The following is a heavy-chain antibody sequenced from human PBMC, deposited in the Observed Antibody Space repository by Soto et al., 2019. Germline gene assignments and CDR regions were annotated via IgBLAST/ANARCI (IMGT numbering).Heavy chain of an antibody. CDR1: GFSISNYG. Sequence: EVQMLESGGGLVKPGRSLRLSCVVSGFSISNYGMTWVRQAPGKGLEWVSTIRGSDGSTYYPDSVKGRFSISRDNSKNTLYLRMNSLRAEDTATYYCAKDVNYDMLAGYYYYWGQGTLVTVSS. J-gene: IGHJ4*02. D-gene: IGHD3-9*01. V-gene: IGHV3-23*01. CDR2: IRGSDGST. CDR3: AKDVNYDMLAGYYYY.